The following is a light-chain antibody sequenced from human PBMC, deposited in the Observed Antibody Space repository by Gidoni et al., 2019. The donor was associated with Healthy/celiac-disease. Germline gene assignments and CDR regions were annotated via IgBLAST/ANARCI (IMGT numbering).Light chain of an antibody. CDR1: QGISSY. CDR3: QQYYSYPPIT. CDR2: AAS. J-gene: IGKJ4*01. V-gene: IGKV1-8*01. Sequence: AIRMTQSPSSFSASTGDRVTITCLASQGISSYLAWYQQKPGNAPKLLIYAASTLQSGVPSRFSGSGSGTDFTLTISCLQSEDFATYYCQQYYSYPPITFGGGTKVEIK.